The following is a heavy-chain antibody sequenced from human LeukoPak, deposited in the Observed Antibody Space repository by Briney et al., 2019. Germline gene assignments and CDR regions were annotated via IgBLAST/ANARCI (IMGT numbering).Heavy chain of an antibody. V-gene: IGHV3-48*03. CDR1: GFSFSSYE. D-gene: IGHD6-25*01. CDR2: ISASGTLT. Sequence: GGSLRLSCAASGFSFSSYEMNWVRQAPGKGLEWISYISASGTLTHYADSVEGRFAVSRDNARNSLYLQMNNLRGEDTAVYYCARDGTPTYSSGWVYMDVWGIGTTVTISS. CDR3: ARDGTPTYSSGWVYMDV. J-gene: IGHJ6*04.